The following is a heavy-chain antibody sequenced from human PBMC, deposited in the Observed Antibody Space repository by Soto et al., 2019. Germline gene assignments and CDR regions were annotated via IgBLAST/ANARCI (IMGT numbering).Heavy chain of an antibody. CDR1: GGSISSGGYY. D-gene: IGHD7-27*01. CDR2: IYYSGST. CDR3: ARGWGARSSVTHEY. Sequence: NPSETLSLTCTVSGGSISSGGYYWSWIRQHPGKGLGWIGDIYYSGSTYYNPSLKSRVTISVDTSKNQFSLKLSSVTAADTAVYYCARGWGARSSVTHEYGGQGTLVTVSS. V-gene: IGHV4-31*03. J-gene: IGHJ4*02.